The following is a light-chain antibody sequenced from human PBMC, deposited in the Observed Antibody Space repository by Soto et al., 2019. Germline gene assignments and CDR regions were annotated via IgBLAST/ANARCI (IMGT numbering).Light chain of an antibody. J-gene: IGLJ1*01. CDR3: QVWDSSSDHLYV. CDR1: SSDVGGYNY. Sequence: QSALTQPRSVSGSPGQSVTISCTGTSSDVGGYNYVSWYQQHPGKAPKLMIYDVSKRPSGVPDRFSGSKSGNTASLTISRVEAGDEADYYCQVWDSSSDHLYVFGTGTKVTVL. V-gene: IGLV2-11*01. CDR2: DVS.